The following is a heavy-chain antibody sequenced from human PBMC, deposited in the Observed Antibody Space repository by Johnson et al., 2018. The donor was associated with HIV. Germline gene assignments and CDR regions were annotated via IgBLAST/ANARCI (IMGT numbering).Heavy chain of an antibody. V-gene: IGHV3-20*04. CDR1: GFTFKDYG. J-gene: IGHJ3*02. CDR3: ARGGAYSSSWFDAFDI. CDR2: VHWNGDGI. D-gene: IGHD6-13*01. Sequence: VQLVESGGVVVQPGGSLRLSCAASGFTFKDYGMSWVRQAPGKGLEWVAGVHWNGDGIGYADSVKGRFTISRDNTKNSLSLQMFSLRAEDTALYYCARGGAYSSSWFDAFDIWGQGTMVTVSS.